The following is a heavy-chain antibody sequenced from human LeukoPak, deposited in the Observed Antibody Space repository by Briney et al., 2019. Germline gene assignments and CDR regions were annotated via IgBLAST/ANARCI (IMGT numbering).Heavy chain of an antibody. V-gene: IGHV1-18*01. CDR1: GYTFTSYD. Sequence: ASVKVSCKASGYTFTSYDINWVRQAPGQGLEWMGWISAYNGNTNYAQKLQGRVTMTTDTSTSTAYMELRSLRSDDTAVYYCATNVDIVATMPMNWGQGTLVTVSS. CDR2: ISAYNGNT. J-gene: IGHJ4*02. D-gene: IGHD5-12*01. CDR3: ATNVDIVATMPMN.